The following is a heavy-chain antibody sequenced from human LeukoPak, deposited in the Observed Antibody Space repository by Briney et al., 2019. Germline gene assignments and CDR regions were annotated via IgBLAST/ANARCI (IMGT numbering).Heavy chain of an antibody. CDR2: IYHSGST. CDR1: GYSISSGYY. V-gene: IGHV4-38-2*02. D-gene: IGHD6-13*01. CDR3: ARSGVGSRLFDY. Sequence: SETLSLTCTVSGYSISSGYYWGWIRQPPGKGLEWIGSIYHSGSTYYNPSLKSRVTISVDTSKNQFSLKLSSVTAADTAVYYCARSGVGSRLFDYWGQGTLVTVSS. J-gene: IGHJ4*02.